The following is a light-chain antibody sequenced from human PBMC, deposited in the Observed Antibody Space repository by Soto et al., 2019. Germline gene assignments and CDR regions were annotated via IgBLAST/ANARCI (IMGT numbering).Light chain of an antibody. V-gene: IGKV3-11*01. J-gene: IGKJ4*01. Sequence: EIVLTQSPDTLSVSPGERATLSCRASQSISRTLAWYQRKPGQAPRLLIYGASTRATGIPARFSGSGSGTDFTLTIVTLEPEDFAVYYCQQRSSWPLTFGGGTKVDNK. CDR3: QQRSSWPLT. CDR2: GAS. CDR1: QSISRT.